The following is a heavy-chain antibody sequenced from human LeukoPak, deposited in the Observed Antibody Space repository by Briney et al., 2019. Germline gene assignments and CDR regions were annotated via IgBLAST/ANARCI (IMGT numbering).Heavy chain of an antibody. CDR1: GYSFTTYW. D-gene: IGHD2-2*01. Sequence: GGSLKISCRGSGYSFTTYWIGWVPQMPGKGLEWMGIFYPGDSDTRYRPSFQGQVTMSADKSINTAYLQWSSLKASDTAMYYCARRQGCSSTSCPPVYWGQGTLVTVSS. CDR3: ARRQGCSSTSCPPVY. V-gene: IGHV5-51*01. J-gene: IGHJ4*02. CDR2: FYPGDSDT.